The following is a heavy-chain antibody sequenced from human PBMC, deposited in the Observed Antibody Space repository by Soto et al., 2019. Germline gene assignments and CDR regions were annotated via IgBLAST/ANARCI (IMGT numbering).Heavy chain of an antibody. CDR3: ARQLRSGWYIDY. V-gene: IGHV4-4*02. J-gene: IGHJ4*02. CDR1: SGSISSSNW. D-gene: IGHD6-19*01. Sequence: PSETLSLTCAVFSGSISSSNWWSWVRQPPGKGLEWIGEIYHSGSTNYNPSLKSRVTISVDKSKNQFSLKLSSVTAADTAVYYCARQLRSGWYIDYWGQGTLVTVSS. CDR2: IYHSGST.